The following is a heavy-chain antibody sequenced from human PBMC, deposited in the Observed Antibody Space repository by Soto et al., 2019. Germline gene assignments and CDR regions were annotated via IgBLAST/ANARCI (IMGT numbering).Heavy chain of an antibody. V-gene: IGHV4-31*03. CDR2: STYTGVT. Sequence: PSETLSLTCTVSGGSLREFGHFWTWIRQRPGRGLEWIGYSTYTGVTYYSPSLQSRISISVDTSKNQFSLTLNSVTAADTAVYYCATDSRGPPLNRFDSWGHGTLVTVSS. CDR1: GGSLREFGHF. CDR3: ATDSRGPPLNRFDS. J-gene: IGHJ5*01. D-gene: IGHD3-10*01.